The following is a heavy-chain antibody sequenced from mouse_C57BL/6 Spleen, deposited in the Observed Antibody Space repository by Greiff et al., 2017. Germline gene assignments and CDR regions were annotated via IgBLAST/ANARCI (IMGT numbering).Heavy chain of an antibody. CDR3: ARGGGYYPAY. J-gene: IGHJ3*01. V-gene: IGHV1-55*01. D-gene: IGHD2-3*01. CDR1: GYTFTSYW. Sequence: QVQLKQPGAELVKPGASVTMSCKASGYTFTSYWITWVKQRPGQGLEWIGDIYPGSGSTNYNEKFKSKATLTVDTSSTTAYMQLSSLTSEDAAVYYCARGGGYYPAYWGQGTLVTVSA. CDR2: IYPGSGST.